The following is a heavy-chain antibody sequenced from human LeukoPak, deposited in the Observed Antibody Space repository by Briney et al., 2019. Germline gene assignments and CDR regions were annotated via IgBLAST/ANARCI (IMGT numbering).Heavy chain of an antibody. D-gene: IGHD3-22*01. J-gene: IGHJ5*02. Sequence: SVKVSCKASGGTFSSYAISWVRQAPGQGLEWMGRIIPILGIANYAPKFQGRVTITADKSTSTAYMELSSLRSEATAVYYCARDSYYDSSDYFAWFDPWGQGTLVTVSS. V-gene: IGHV1-69*04. CDR3: ARDSYYDSSDYFAWFDP. CDR1: GGTFSSYA. CDR2: IIPILGIA.